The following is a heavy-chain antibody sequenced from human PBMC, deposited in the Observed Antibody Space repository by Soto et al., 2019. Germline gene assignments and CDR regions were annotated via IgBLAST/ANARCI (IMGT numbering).Heavy chain of an antibody. Sequence: QVQLVQSGAEVKKPGSSVKVSCKASGGTFSTYTITWVRQAPGQGLEWMGRIIPILGIPNYAQKFQGRVTITEDKSTSTVYMELSSLRSEDTAVYYCARLRDSDGMDVWGQGTTVTVSS. J-gene: IGHJ6*02. CDR2: IIPILGIP. CDR1: GGTFSTYT. V-gene: IGHV1-69*02. D-gene: IGHD1-26*01. CDR3: ARLRDSDGMDV.